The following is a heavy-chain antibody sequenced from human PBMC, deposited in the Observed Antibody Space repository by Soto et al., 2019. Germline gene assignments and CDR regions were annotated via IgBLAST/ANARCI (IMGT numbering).Heavy chain of an antibody. D-gene: IGHD3-22*01. J-gene: IGHJ4*02. CDR3: AREGYDSSGYSDY. Sequence: SETLSLTCAVYGGSFSGYYWSWIREPPGKGLEWIGEINHSGSTNYNPSLKSRVTISVDTSKNQFSLKLSSVTAADTAVYYCAREGYDSSGYSDYWGQGTLVTVSS. CDR2: INHSGST. V-gene: IGHV4-34*01. CDR1: GGSFSGYY.